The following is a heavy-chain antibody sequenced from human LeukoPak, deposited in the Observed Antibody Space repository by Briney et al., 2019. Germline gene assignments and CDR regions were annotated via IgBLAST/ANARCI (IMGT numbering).Heavy chain of an antibody. D-gene: IGHD5-24*01. Sequence: SETLSLTCTVSGGSISSYYWSWIRQPPGKGLDWIGYIYYSGNTNYNPSLKSRVTISVDTSKNQFSLKLSSVNAADTAVYYCARVLGDGYSDYWGQGTLVTVSS. J-gene: IGHJ4*02. V-gene: IGHV4-59*08. CDR1: GGSISSYY. CDR2: IYYSGNT. CDR3: ARVLGDGYSDY.